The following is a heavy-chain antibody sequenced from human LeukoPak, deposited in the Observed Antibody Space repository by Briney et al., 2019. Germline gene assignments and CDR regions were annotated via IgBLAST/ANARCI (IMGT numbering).Heavy chain of an antibody. D-gene: IGHD3-16*01. Sequence: ASVQVSCKTSGYTFTGSHMHWVRQAPGQGLEWVAIIKSTGDTTVYAQKFQGRVTVTRDTSTSTAYMDLSSLSSEDTAVYYCVREDAYTYYFDFWGPGTLVTVSS. CDR3: VREDAYTYYFDF. J-gene: IGHJ4*02. V-gene: IGHV1-46*01. CDR1: GYTFTGSH. CDR2: IKSTGDTT.